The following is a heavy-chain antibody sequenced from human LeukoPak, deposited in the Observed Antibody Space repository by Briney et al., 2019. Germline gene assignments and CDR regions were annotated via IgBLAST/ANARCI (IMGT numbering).Heavy chain of an antibody. CDR2: IYHSEST. J-gene: IGHJ4*02. CDR3: ARRAAGDYFDS. D-gene: IGHD6-13*01. CDR1: GGSISSGGYY. Sequence: SETLSLTCTVSGGSISSGGYYWSWIRQPPGKGLEWIGYIYHSESTNYSPSLKSRVTISVDMSKNQFSLKVSSVTPADTAVYFCARRAAGDYFDSWGQGNLVTVSS. V-gene: IGHV4-30-2*01.